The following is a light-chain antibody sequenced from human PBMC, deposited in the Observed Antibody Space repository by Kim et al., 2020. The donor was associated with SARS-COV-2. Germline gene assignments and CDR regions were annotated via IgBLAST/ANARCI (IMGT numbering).Light chain of an antibody. CDR2: SNN. CDR3: QAWDRRTVI. V-gene: IGLV1-44*01. Sequence: ELTQPPSASGAPGQRVTISCSGRSSNVGSNTINWYQQLPGTAPKLLIYSNNQRPSGVPDRFSGSKSGTSASLAISGTQTLDEADYYCQAWDRRTVIFGGGTQLTV. CDR1: SSNVGSNT. J-gene: IGLJ2*01.